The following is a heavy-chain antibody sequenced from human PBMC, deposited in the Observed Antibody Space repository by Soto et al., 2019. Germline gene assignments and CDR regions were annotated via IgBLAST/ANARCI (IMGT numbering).Heavy chain of an antibody. CDR2: ISAYNGNT. CDR3: ERDTYDYDIGDAFDI. D-gene: IGHD3-22*01. J-gene: IGHJ3*02. Sequence: QVQLVQSGAEVKKPGASVKVSCKDSGYTFTSYGISWVRQAPGQGLEWMGWISAYNGNTNYAQKLQGRVTMTTDTSTSTAYRELRSLRSDDTAVYYCERDTYDYDIGDAFDIWGQGTMVTVAS. CDR1: GYTFTSYG. V-gene: IGHV1-18*01.